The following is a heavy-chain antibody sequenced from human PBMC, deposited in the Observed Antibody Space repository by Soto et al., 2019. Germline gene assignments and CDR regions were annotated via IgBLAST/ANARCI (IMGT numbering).Heavy chain of an antibody. D-gene: IGHD4-17*01. J-gene: IGHJ4*02. CDR3: ARVGDYAATD. CDR2: IYSGGST. V-gene: IGHV3-53*01. Sequence: EVQLVESGGGLIQPGGSLRLSCAASGFTVSSSYKSWVRQAPGKGLEWVSIIYSGGSTYYADSVKGRFTISRDNSKNTLYLQMNSLIAEDTAVYYCARVGDYAATDWGQGTLVTVSS. CDR1: GFTVSSSY.